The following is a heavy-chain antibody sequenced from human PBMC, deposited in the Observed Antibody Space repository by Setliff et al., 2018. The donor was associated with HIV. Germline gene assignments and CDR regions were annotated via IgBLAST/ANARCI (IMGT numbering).Heavy chain of an antibody. Sequence: ASVKVSCKASGYTFTNYGISWVRQAPGQGLEWMGWISAYNGNTNYAQKLQGRVTMTTDTSTSTAYMELRSLRSDDTAVYYCARESNSASSSSGWYLPDYWGQGTLVTVSS. V-gene: IGHV1-18*01. D-gene: IGHD6-19*01. J-gene: IGHJ4*02. CDR3: ARESNSASSSSGWYLPDY. CDR2: ISAYNGNT. CDR1: GYTFTNYG.